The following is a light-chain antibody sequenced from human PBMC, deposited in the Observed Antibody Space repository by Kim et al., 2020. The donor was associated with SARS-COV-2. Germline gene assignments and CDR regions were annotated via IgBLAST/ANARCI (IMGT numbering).Light chain of an antibody. V-gene: IGKV3-20*01. J-gene: IGKJ5*01. Sequence: SPGERVTLSCRASQSVTSSYLAWYQQKPGQAPRLLIYDASKRATGIPDRFSGSGSGTDFTLTISRLEPEDFAVYHCQQYGNSPLTFGQGTRLEIK. CDR1: QSVTSSY. CDR3: QQYGNSPLT. CDR2: DAS.